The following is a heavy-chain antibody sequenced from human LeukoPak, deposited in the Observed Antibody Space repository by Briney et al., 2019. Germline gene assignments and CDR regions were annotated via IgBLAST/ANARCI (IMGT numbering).Heavy chain of an antibody. V-gene: IGHV3-30-3*01. CDR3: ARQGDTGSWYFDY. CDR2: ISYDGSNE. CDR1: GFTFRYYA. J-gene: IGHJ4*02. D-gene: IGHD2-21*02. Sequence: GRSLRLSCAASGFTFRYYAMHWVRQAPREGLEWVAVISYDGSNEYYADSVKGQVTISRDNSKSTVYLEMDSLRDGDTAVYYCARQGDTGSWYFDYWGQGTLVTVSS.